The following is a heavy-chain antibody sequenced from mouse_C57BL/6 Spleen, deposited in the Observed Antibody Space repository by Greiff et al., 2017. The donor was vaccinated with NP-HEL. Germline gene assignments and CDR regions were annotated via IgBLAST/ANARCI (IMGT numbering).Heavy chain of an antibody. CDR1: GYTFTSYW. V-gene: IGHV1-7*01. J-gene: IGHJ2*01. D-gene: IGHD2-4*01. CDR2: INPSSGYT. CDR3: APLYYDYDGY. Sequence: QVQLKESGAELAKPGASVKLSCKASGYTFTSYWMHWVKQRPGQGLEWIGYINPSSGYTKYNQKFKDKATLTADKSSSTAYMQKSSLTYEDSAVSYCAPLYYDYDGYWGQGTTLTVSS.